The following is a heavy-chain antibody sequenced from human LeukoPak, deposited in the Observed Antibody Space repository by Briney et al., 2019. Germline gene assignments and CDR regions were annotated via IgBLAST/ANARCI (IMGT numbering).Heavy chain of an antibody. CDR2: INHSGST. V-gene: IGHV4-34*01. CDR1: GGSFSGYY. D-gene: IGHD2-15*01. Sequence: SETLSLTCAVYGGSFSGYYWSWIRQPPGKGLEWIGEINHSGSTNYNPSLKSRVTISVDTSKNQFSLKLSSVTAADTAVYYCAGNNCSGGSCYSWRYFDLWGRGTLVTVSS. J-gene: IGHJ2*01. CDR3: AGNNCSGGSCYSWRYFDL.